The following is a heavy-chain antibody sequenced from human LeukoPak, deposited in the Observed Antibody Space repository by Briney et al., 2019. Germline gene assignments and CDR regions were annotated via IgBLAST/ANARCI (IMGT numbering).Heavy chain of an antibody. CDR3: ARRFDP. CDR2: TYYSGRT. J-gene: IGHJ3*01. Sequence: SDTLSLTCTVSGGSINDYYWSWIRQPPGKGLEYIGYTYYSGRTNYNPSLKSRVTISIDTSKSHFSLKLSSVTAADTAVYYCARRFDPWGQGTMVTVSS. CDR1: GGSINDYY. V-gene: IGHV4-59*08. D-gene: IGHD3-10*01.